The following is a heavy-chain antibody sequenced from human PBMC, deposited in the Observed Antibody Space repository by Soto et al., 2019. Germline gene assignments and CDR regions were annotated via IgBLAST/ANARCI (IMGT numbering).Heavy chain of an antibody. CDR2: IIPIFGTA. Sequence: QVQLVQSGAEVKKPGSSVKVSCKASGGTFSSYAISWVRQAPGQGLEWMGGIIPIFGTANYAQKFQGRVTITADESTSTAYMELSSLRPEDTAVYYCAREDNIAARPALDYWGQGTLVTVSS. CDR1: GGTFSSYA. V-gene: IGHV1-69*01. J-gene: IGHJ4*02. D-gene: IGHD6-6*01. CDR3: AREDNIAARPALDY.